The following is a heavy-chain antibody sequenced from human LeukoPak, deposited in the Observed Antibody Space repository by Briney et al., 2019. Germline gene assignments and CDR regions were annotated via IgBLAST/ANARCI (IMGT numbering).Heavy chain of an antibody. D-gene: IGHD4-17*01. CDR1: GGSISSSSYF. V-gene: IGHV4-39*01. CDR3: ARINDYGFDY. J-gene: IGHJ4*02. CDR2: IYYGGST. Sequence: SETLSLTCTVSGGSISSSSYFWGWIRQPPGKGLEWIGSIYYGGSTYYNPSLKSRVTISVDTSKNQSSLKLSSVTAADTAVYSCARINDYGFDYWGQGTLVTVSS.